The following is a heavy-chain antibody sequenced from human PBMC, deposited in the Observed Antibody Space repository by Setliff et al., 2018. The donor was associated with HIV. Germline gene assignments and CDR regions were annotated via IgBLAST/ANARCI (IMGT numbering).Heavy chain of an antibody. D-gene: IGHD1-26*01. CDR2: INTGNENT. V-gene: IGHV1-18*01. J-gene: IGHJ6*02. CDR3: ARVSGGRPGNYYYAMDV. CDR1: GYTFTSYG. Sequence: ASVKVSCKASGYTFTSYGISWVRQAPGQGLEWMGWINTGNENTRYSQKFQGRVSIIRDTSANTAYMELTNLRSDDSAIYYCARVSGGRPGNYYYAMDVWGQGTTVTVSS.